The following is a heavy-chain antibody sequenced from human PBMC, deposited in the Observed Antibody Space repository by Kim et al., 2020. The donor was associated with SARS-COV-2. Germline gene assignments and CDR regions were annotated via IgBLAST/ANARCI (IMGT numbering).Heavy chain of an antibody. J-gene: IGHJ4*02. D-gene: IGHD6-19*01. CDR1: GFTFSTYG. Sequence: GGSLRLSCAASGFTFSTYGMHWVRQAPGKGLEWVALIWYDGSNTYYADSVKGRFTISRDNSKNTLYLELNSLRAEDTAVYDCAKVDSNTSGWKDYFDYWGQGTLVTVSS. CDR2: IWYDGSNT. V-gene: IGHV3-33*06. CDR3: AKVDSNTSGWKDYFDY.